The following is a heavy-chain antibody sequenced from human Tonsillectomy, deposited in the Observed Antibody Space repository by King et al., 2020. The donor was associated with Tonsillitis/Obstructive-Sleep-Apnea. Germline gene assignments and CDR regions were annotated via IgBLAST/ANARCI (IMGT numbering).Heavy chain of an antibody. J-gene: IGHJ5*02. CDR1: GMSLSGYY. D-gene: IGHD4-17*01. Sequence: VQLQQWGAGLWKPSETLSLTCAVYGMSLSGYYWSWIRQPPGKGLEWIGEINHSGGTNYNPSLKSRINISVDTSKNQFSLKMRSVTAADTAVYYCAGAGNYGDAASANWCAPWGQGTLVTVSS. CDR3: AGAGNYGDAASANWCAP. CDR2: INHSGGT. V-gene: IGHV4-34*01.